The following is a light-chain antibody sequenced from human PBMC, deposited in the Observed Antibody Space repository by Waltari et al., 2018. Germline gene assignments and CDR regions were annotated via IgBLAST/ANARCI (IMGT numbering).Light chain of an antibody. CDR2: GAS. CDR3: QQYGSSPWT. V-gene: IGKV3-20*01. CDR1: QSVSSSY. Sequence: EIVLTQSPGTPSLSPGERATLSCRASQSVSSSYLAWDQQKPGQAPRLRIYGASGRGTGMPDRCSGSGSGTDFTLTISRLEPEDFAVYDCQQYGSSPWTFGQGTKVEIK. J-gene: IGKJ1*01.